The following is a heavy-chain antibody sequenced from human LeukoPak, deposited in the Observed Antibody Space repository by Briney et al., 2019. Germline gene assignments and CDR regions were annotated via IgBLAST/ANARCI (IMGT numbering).Heavy chain of an antibody. Sequence: SGKVSCKASGGTFSSYAISWVRQAPGQGLEWMGGIIPIFGAANYAQKFQGRVTITADESTSTAYMELSSLRSEDTAVYYCARVRITMVRGISYFDYWGQGTLVTVSS. CDR1: GGTFSSYA. CDR2: IIPIFGAA. J-gene: IGHJ4*02. CDR3: ARVRITMVRGISYFDY. V-gene: IGHV1-69*13. D-gene: IGHD3-10*01.